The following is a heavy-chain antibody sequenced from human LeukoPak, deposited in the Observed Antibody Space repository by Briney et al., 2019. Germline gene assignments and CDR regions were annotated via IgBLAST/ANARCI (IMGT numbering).Heavy chain of an antibody. CDR3: ARGHNDYVWGSYRYFYFDY. D-gene: IGHD3-16*02. CDR2: INHSGST. Sequence: KPSETLSLTCAVYGGSFSGYYWSWIRQPPGKGLEWIGEINHSGSTNYNPSLKCRVTISVDTSKNQFSLKLSSVTAADTAVYYCARGHNDYVWGSYRYFYFDYWGQGTLVTVSS. V-gene: IGHV4-34*01. CDR1: GGSFSGYY. J-gene: IGHJ4*02.